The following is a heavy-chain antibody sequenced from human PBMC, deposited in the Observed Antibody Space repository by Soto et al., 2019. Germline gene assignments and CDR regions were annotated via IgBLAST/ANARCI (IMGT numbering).Heavy chain of an antibody. CDR2: IYPHDSDT. J-gene: IGHJ6*02. V-gene: IGHV5-51*01. Sequence: GESLKISCKGSGYNFHTYWIAWVRQMPGKGLEWMGFIYPHDSDTRYSPSFRGQVTISADKSINTAYLQWTSLKASDTAIYFCARPTDYHYGMQVWGQGTTVTV. CDR3: ARPTDYHYGMQV. CDR1: GYNFHTYW. D-gene: IGHD4-17*01.